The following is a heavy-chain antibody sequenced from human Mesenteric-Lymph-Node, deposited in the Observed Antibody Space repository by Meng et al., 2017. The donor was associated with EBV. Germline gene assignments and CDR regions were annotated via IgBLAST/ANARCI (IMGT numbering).Heavy chain of an antibody. CDR3: ARGSTVASY. J-gene: IGHJ4*02. Sequence: QVQRGKWGGEVGKAGETVKVTCKASGDTVTSEHITGVRQALGQGLEWMGWMNPNGGNTGYAQKFQGRVTMTRNTYISTAYMELSSPRSEDTAVYYCARGSTVASYWGQGTLVTVSS. V-gene: IGHV1-8*01. CDR1: GDTVTSEH. D-gene: IGHD4-23*01. CDR2: MNPNGGNT.